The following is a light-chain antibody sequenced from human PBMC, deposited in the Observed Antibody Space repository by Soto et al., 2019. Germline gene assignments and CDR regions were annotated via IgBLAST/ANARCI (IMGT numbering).Light chain of an antibody. CDR3: QQYDSWPPLT. CDR2: GAS. Sequence: TQSPATLSLHPRERATLSCRASQSLTSYLAWYQQKPGQAPSLLIYGASTRATGTPARFSGSGSGTEFTLTISSLQSEDFAVYYCQQYDSWPPLTFGGGTKVDIK. CDR1: QSLTSY. J-gene: IGKJ4*01. V-gene: IGKV3-15*01.